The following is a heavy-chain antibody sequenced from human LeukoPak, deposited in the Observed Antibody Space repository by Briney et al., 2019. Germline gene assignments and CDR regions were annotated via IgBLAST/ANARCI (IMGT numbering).Heavy chain of an antibody. D-gene: IGHD3-3*01. J-gene: IGHJ4*02. Sequence: PSETLSLTCTVSGGSISSGSYYWSWIRQPAGKGLEWIGRIYTSGSTNYNPSLKSRVTISVDTSKNQFSLKLSSVTAADTAVYYCARDFYDFWSGYYNWGQGTLVTVSS. CDR1: GGSISSGSYY. V-gene: IGHV4-61*02. CDR3: ARDFYDFWSGYYN. CDR2: IYTSGST.